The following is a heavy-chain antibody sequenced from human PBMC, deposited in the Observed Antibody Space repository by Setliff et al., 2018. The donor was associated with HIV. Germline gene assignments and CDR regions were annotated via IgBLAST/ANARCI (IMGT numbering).Heavy chain of an antibody. D-gene: IGHD2-21*01. Sequence: SETLSLTCAVYGGSFSGYYWSWIRQPPGKGLEWIGEINHSGSTNYNPSLKSRVTMSVDTSKNQFSLEMISVTAADTAVYYCATGGASSIPLGPWGQGTLVTVSS. CDR2: INHSGST. J-gene: IGHJ5*02. CDR3: ATGGASSIPLGP. V-gene: IGHV4-34*01. CDR1: GGSFSGYY.